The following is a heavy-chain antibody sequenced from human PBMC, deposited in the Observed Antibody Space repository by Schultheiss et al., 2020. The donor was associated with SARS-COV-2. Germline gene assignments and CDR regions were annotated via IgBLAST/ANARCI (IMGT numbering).Heavy chain of an antibody. D-gene: IGHD4-17*01. CDR2: IYYSGST. CDR1: GGSIFTEIYY. V-gene: IGHV4-61*05. J-gene: IGHJ5*02. Sequence: SETLSHTCTVSGGSIFTEIYYWAWIRQPPGKGLEWVGYIYYSGSTNYNPSLKSRVTISVDTSKNQFSLRLSSVTAADTAVYYCGVVTTYNWFDPWGQGTLVTVSS. CDR3: GVVTTYNWFDP.